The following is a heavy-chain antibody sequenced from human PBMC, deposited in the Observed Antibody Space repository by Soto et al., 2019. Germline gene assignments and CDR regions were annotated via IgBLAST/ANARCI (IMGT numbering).Heavy chain of an antibody. CDR2: IYYSGST. CDR3: ARHRGPMVRGVITNWFDP. CDR1: GGSISSYY. Sequence: SETLSLTCTVSGGSISSYYWSWIRQPPGKGLEWIGYIYYSGSTYYNPSLKSRVTISVDTSKNQFSLKLSSVTAADTAVYYCARHRGPMVRGVITNWFDPWGQGTLVTVSS. J-gene: IGHJ5*02. D-gene: IGHD3-10*01. V-gene: IGHV4-59*04.